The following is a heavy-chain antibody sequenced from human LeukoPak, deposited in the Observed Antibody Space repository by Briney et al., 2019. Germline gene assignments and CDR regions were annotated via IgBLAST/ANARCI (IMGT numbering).Heavy chain of an antibody. CDR3: ASSSSWYIGDL. V-gene: IGHV1-2*02. D-gene: IGHD6-13*01. CDR1: GYTFTDCY. J-gene: IGHJ4*02. CDR2: INPNSGGT. Sequence: GASVKVSCKASGYTFTDCYMHWVRQAPGQGLEWMGWINPNSGGTNYAQEFQGRVTMTRDTSISTAYMELSRLRFDDTAVYYCASSSSWYIGDLWGQGTLVTVSS.